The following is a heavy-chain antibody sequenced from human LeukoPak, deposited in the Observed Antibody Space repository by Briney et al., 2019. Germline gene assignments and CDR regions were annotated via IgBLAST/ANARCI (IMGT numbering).Heavy chain of an antibody. J-gene: IGHJ3*02. CDR2: ISNTGSYI. D-gene: IGHD6-13*01. Sequence: PGGSLRLSCAASGFSFSTYNMNWVRQAPGKGLEWVSSISNTGSYIYYSDSVKGRFTISRGNAKNSLYMQMNNLRAEDTAVYYCARHGYDGFDMWGQGTMVTVSS. CDR1: GFSFSTYN. V-gene: IGHV3-21*01. CDR3: ARHGYDGFDM.